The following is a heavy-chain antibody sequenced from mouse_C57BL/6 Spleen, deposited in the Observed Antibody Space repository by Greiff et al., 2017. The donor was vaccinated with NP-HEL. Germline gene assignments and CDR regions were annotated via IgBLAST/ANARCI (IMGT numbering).Heavy chain of an antibody. CDR1: GYTFTSYN. Sequence: LQQSGAELVRPGASVKMSCKASGYTFTSYNMHWVKQTPRQGLEWIGAIYPGNGDTSYNQKFKGKATLTVDKSSSTAYMQLSSLTSEDSAVYCCARDYYGSSRYYYAMDYWGQGTSVTVSS. CDR3: ARDYYGSSRYYYAMDY. J-gene: IGHJ4*01. V-gene: IGHV1-12*01. D-gene: IGHD1-1*01. CDR2: IYPGNGDT.